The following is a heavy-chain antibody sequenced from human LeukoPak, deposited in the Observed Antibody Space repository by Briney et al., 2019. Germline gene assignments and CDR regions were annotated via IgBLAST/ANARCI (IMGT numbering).Heavy chain of an antibody. J-gene: IGHJ3*02. D-gene: IGHD2-15*01. Sequence: PGGSLRLSCAASGFTFSSSAMSWVRQAPGKGLEWVSSISGGGGSTYYADSVKGRFTISRDNSKNTLYLQMNSLRAEDTAVYYCAKCSGGSCYDAFDIWGQGTTVTVSS. CDR1: GFTFSSSA. CDR3: AKCSGGSCYDAFDI. CDR2: ISGGGGST. V-gene: IGHV3-23*01.